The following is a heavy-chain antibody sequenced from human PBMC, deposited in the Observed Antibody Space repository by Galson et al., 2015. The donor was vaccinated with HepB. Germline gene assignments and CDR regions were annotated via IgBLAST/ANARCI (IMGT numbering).Heavy chain of an antibody. J-gene: IGHJ4*02. D-gene: IGHD3-22*01. CDR1: GYTFTSYG. V-gene: IGHV1-18*01. Sequence: SVKVSCKASGYTFTSYGISWVRQAPGQGLEWMGWISAYSGNTNYAQKLQGRVTMTTDTSTSTAYMELRSLRSDDTAVYCCARDFGHSYYYDSSGYYPLDYWGQGTLVTVSS. CDR3: ARDFGHSYYYDSSGYYPLDY. CDR2: ISAYSGNT.